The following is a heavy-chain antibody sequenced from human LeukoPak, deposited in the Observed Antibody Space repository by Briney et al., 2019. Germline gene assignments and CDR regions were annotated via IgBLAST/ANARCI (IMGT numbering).Heavy chain of an antibody. CDR2: IRYDGTNT. Sequence: PGGSLRLSCAASGFTFSSYGMHWVRQAPGKGLEWVTFIRYDGTNTYYADSVKGRFTISRDNSKNTLYLQMNNLRAEDTVVYYCAKKGAADRAFDIWGQGTMVTVS. D-gene: IGHD6-13*01. CDR1: GFTFSSYG. CDR3: AKKGAADRAFDI. J-gene: IGHJ3*02. V-gene: IGHV3-30*02.